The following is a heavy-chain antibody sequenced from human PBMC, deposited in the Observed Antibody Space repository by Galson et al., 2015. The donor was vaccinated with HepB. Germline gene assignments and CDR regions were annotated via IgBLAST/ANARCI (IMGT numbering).Heavy chain of an antibody. CDR1: GFTFSSYW. V-gene: IGHV3-7*01. CDR2: IKQDGSEK. J-gene: IGHJ6*02. D-gene: IGHD3-3*01. CDR3: ARDVRFLEWLLNYYYYGMDV. Sequence: SLRLSCAASGFTFSSYWMSWVRQAPGKGLEWVANIKQDGSEKYYVDSVKGRFTISRDNAKNSLYLQMNSLRAEDTAVYYCARDVRFLEWLLNYYYYGMDVWAKGPRSPSP.